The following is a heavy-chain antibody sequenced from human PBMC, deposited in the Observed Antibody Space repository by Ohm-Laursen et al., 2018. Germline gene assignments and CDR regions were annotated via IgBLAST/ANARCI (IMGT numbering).Heavy chain of an antibody. CDR1: GGTFDIYA. Sequence: GSSVKVSCNASGGTFDIYAISWVRQAPGQGLEWMGGIIPISGTPSYAQKFQGRVTITADESTSTAYMELSSLRSEDTAVYYCARERGRYCSGGSCFYYYYGMAVWGQGTTVTVSS. V-gene: IGHV1-69*01. D-gene: IGHD2-15*01. CDR3: ARERGRYCSGGSCFYYYYGMAV. CDR2: IIPISGTP. J-gene: IGHJ6*02.